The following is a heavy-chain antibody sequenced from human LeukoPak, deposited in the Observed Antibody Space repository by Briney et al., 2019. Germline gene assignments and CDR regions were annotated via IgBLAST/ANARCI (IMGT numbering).Heavy chain of an antibody. CDR1: GFTFSSYW. Sequence: GGSLRLSCAASGFTFSSYWMSWVRQAPGKGLEWVANIKQDGSEKYYVDSVKGRFTISRDNAKNSLYLQMNSLRAEDTAVYYCARDHRGYDLDYYMDVWGKGTTVTVSS. V-gene: IGHV3-7*01. D-gene: IGHD5-12*01. CDR3: ARDHRGYDLDYYMDV. J-gene: IGHJ6*03. CDR2: IKQDGSEK.